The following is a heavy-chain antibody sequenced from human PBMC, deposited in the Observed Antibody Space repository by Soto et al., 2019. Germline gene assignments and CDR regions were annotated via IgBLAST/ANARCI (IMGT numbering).Heavy chain of an antibody. J-gene: IGHJ6*02. Sequence: QVQLVQSGAEVKKPGSSVKVSCKASGGTFSSYAISWVRQAPGQGLEWMGGIMPIFGTANYAQKFQGRVTITADESTSTAYMELSSLRSEDTAVYYCRFRYSSGYGMDVWGQGTTVTVSS. CDR3: RFRYSSGYGMDV. V-gene: IGHV1-69*01. D-gene: IGHD6-25*01. CDR1: GGTFSSYA. CDR2: IMPIFGTA.